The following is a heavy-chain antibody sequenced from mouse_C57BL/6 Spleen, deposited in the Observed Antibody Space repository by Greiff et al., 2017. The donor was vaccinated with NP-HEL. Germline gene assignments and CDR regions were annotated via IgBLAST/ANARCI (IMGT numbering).Heavy chain of an antibody. V-gene: IGHV5-6*01. D-gene: IGHD4-1*01. Sequence: EVQLVESGGDLVKPGGSLKLSCAASGFTFSSYGMSWVRQTPDKRLEWVATISSGGSYTYYPDSVKGRFTISRDNAKNTLYLQMSSLKSEDTAMYYCARQGGDWEDYWGQGTSVTVSS. CDR3: ARQGGDWEDY. J-gene: IGHJ4*01. CDR1: GFTFSSYG. CDR2: ISSGGSYT.